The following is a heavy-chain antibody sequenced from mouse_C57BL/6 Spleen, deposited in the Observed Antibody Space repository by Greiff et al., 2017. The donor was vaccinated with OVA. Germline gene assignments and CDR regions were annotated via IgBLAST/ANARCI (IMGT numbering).Heavy chain of an antibody. CDR2: ISYDGSN. J-gene: IGHJ4*01. CDR3: ARQSDYYGSSYYAMDY. CDR1: GYSITSGYY. D-gene: IGHD1-1*01. V-gene: IGHV3-6*01. Sequence: EVKLLESGPGLVKPSQSLSLTCSVTGYSITSGYYWNWIRQFPGNKLEWMGYISYDGSNNYNPSLKNRISITRDTAKNQFFLKLNSVTTEDTATYYCARQSDYYGSSYYAMDYWGQGTSVTVSS.